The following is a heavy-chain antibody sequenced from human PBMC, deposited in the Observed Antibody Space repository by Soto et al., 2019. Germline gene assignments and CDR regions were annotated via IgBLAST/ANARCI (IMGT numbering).Heavy chain of an antibody. CDR2: IYWDDDK. CDR3: AHRAGIAAAEVFVP. V-gene: IGHV2-5*02. Sequence: QITLKESGPTLVKPTQTLTLTCTFSGFSLSTSGVGVGWIRQPPGKALEGLALIYWDDDKRYSPSLKSTLTIPKDTYKNQVVHIMTKMDPVDTATYYCAHRAGIAAAEVFVPWGQGTLVTVSS. J-gene: IGHJ5*02. D-gene: IGHD6-13*01. CDR1: GFSLSTSGVG.